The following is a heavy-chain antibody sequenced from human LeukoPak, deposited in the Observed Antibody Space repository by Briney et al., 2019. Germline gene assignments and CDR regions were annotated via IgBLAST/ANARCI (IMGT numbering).Heavy chain of an antibody. CDR2: IYYSGST. Sequence: PSETLSLTCTVSGGSISSSSYYWGWIRQPPGKGLEWIGSIYYSGSTYYNPSLKSRVTISVDTSKNQFSLKLSSVTAADTAVYYCAREDGDYGPYYYYGMDVWGQGTTVTVSS. J-gene: IGHJ6*02. D-gene: IGHD4-17*01. V-gene: IGHV4-39*07. CDR3: AREDGDYGPYYYYGMDV. CDR1: GGSISSSSYY.